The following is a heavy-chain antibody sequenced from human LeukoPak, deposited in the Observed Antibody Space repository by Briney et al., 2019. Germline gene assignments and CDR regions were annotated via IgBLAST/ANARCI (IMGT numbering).Heavy chain of an antibody. CDR2: INAGNGNT. V-gene: IGHV1-3*01. D-gene: IGHD1-26*01. CDR3: ARSIVGAPRDFDY. CDR1: GYTFTSYA. Sequence: ASVKVSCKASGYTFTSYAMHWVRQAPGQRLEWMGWINAGNGNTKYSQKFQGRVTITRDTSASTAYMELSSLRSEDTAVCYCARSIVGAPRDFDYWGQGTLVTVSS. J-gene: IGHJ4*02.